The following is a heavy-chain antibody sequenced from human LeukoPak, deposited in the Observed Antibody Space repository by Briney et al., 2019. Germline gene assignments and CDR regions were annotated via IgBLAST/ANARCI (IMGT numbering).Heavy chain of an antibody. Sequence: SETLSLTCSVSGGSISSSSHYWNWIRQPPGEGLEWIGSIYYSGSTYYNPSLKSRVTISVDTSKNQFSLKLISVTAADTAVYYCAREDTGGLDYWGQGILVTVSS. CDR2: IYYSGST. V-gene: IGHV4-39*07. J-gene: IGHJ4*02. CDR1: GGSISSSSHY. CDR3: AREDTGGLDY. D-gene: IGHD2-8*02.